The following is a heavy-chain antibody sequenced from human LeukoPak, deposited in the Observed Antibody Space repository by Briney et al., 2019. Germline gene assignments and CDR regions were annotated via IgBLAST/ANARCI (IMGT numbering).Heavy chain of an antibody. V-gene: IGHV4-4*07. CDR3: ARGRMLRAGGSDFPFNWFDP. D-gene: IGHD3-10*01. J-gene: IGHJ5*02. Sequence: SETLSLTCTVSGGSISSYYWGWIRQPAGKGLEWIGRIYTSGSANYNPSLTSRLTMSVDTSKNQFSLKLNSVTAADTAVYYCARGRMLRAGGSDFPFNWFDPWGQGTLVTVSS. CDR1: GGSISSYY. CDR2: IYTSGSA.